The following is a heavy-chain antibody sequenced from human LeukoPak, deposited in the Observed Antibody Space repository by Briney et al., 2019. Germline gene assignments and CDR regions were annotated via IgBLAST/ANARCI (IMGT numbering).Heavy chain of an antibody. J-gene: IGHJ4*02. V-gene: IGHV1-2*02. CDR3: ARGGNYVWYYFDY. Sequence: ASVKVSCKASGYTFTSYAMNWVRQAPGQGLEWMGWINPNSGGTNYAQKFQGRVTITRDTSISTAYMELSRLRSDDTAVYYCARGGNYVWYYFDYWGQGTLVTVSS. CDR2: INPNSGGT. CDR1: GYTFTSYA. D-gene: IGHD3-16*01.